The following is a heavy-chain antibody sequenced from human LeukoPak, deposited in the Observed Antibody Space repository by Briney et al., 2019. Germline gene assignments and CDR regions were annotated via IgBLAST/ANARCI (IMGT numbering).Heavy chain of an antibody. CDR2: MNPNSDNT. V-gene: IGHV1-8*01. D-gene: IGHD3-3*01. CDR1: GYTFTCYD. Sequence: ASVKVSCKASGYTFTCYDINWVRQATGQGLEWMGLMNPNSDNTGYAQKFQGRVTMTRNTSRSTAYMELSSLRSEDTAVYDCARGGVVGIFGDMGGEGRMVTVS. CDR3: ARGGVVGIFGDM. J-gene: IGHJ3*02.